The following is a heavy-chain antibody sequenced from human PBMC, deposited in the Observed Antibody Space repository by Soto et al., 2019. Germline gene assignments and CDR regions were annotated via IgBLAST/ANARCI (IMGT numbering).Heavy chain of an antibody. D-gene: IGHD5-18*01. Sequence: SETLSLTCTVSGGSISSGDYYWSWIRQPPGKGLEWIGYIYYSGSTYYNPSLKSRVTISVDTSKNQFSLKLSSVTAADTAVYYCARGGYGYSYGHPHWFDPWGQGTLVTVS. CDR1: GGSISSGDYY. V-gene: IGHV4-30-4*01. CDR3: ARGGYGYSYGHPHWFDP. J-gene: IGHJ5*02. CDR2: IYYSGST.